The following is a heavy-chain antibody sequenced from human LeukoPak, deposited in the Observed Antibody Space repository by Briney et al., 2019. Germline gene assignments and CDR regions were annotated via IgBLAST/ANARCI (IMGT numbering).Heavy chain of an antibody. CDR2: IYAGDST. Sequence: GGSLRLSCAASGFTVSSSYISWVRQAPGKGLEWVSVIYAGDSTYYADSVKGQFIISRDNSKNTVYLQKDSLRAEDTAVYYCARSYTHYDFWSGYTYQNYFDPWGQGTLVTASS. D-gene: IGHD3-3*01. J-gene: IGHJ5*02. CDR3: ARSYTHYDFWSGYTYQNYFDP. V-gene: IGHV3-53*01. CDR1: GFTVSSSY.